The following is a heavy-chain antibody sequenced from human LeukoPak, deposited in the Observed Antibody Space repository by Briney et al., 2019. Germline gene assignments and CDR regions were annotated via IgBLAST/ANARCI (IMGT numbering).Heavy chain of an antibody. CDR3: ARKSSGYYYGLDY. CDR2: INWNGGST. Sequence: GGSLRPASAASASTFADYGTSWDRQVPGRGLGWVSSINWNGGSTGIADSVKGRFTISRDNAKNYLYLQMNSLRAEDTALCYCARKSSGYYYGLDYWGQGTLVTVSS. D-gene: IGHD3-22*01. V-gene: IGHV3-20*04. CDR1: ASTFADYG. J-gene: IGHJ4*02.